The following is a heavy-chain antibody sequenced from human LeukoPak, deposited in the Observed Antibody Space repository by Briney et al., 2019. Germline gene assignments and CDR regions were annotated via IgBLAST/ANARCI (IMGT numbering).Heavy chain of an antibody. CDR2: INPSGGST. CDR1: GYTFTSYY. D-gene: IGHD2-15*01. Sequence: GASVKVSCKASGYTFTSYYIHWVRQAPGQGLEWMGIINPSGGSTSYAQKFQGRVTMTRDMSTSTVYMELSSLRSEDTAVYYCARRSQRYCSGGSCKYWYFDLWGRGTLVTVSS. J-gene: IGHJ2*01. CDR3: ARRSQRYCSGGSCKYWYFDL. V-gene: IGHV1-46*01.